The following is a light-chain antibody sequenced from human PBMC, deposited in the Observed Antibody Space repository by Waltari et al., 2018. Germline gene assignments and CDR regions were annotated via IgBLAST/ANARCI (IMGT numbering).Light chain of an antibody. Sequence: EIVLTQSPGTLSLSPGERATLSCWASQSVGNYLAWSQQKPGQSPRLLIYHTSNRATGIPDRFSGSGSGTDFSLTISRLEPEDFAVYYCQHYVRLPATFGQGTKVEIK. CDR2: HTS. J-gene: IGKJ1*01. CDR1: QSVGNY. V-gene: IGKV3-20*01. CDR3: QHYVRLPAT.